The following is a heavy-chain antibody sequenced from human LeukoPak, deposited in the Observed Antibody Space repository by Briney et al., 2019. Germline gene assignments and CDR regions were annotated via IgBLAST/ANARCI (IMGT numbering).Heavy chain of an antibody. CDR2: ISYDGTNE. CDR3: ARESSHDAFDV. CDR1: GFTFSTSG. J-gene: IGHJ3*01. V-gene: IGHV3-30*19. Sequence: GGSLRLSCVASGFTFSTSGIHWVRQAPGKGLEWVAVISYDGTNEYYSDSAQGRFTISRDNSEDTLYLAMNSLRADDTAVYYCARESSHDAFDVWGQGTRVTVSS.